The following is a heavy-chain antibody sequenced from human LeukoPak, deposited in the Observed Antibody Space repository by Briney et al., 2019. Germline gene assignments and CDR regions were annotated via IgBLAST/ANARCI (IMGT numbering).Heavy chain of an antibody. D-gene: IGHD3-22*01. CDR1: GFSFSSYG. V-gene: IGHV3-21*01. Sequence: GGSLRLSCAASGFSFSSYGMHWVRQAPGEGLEWVSSISSSSSYIYYADSVKGRFTISRDNAKNSLYLQMNSLRAEDTAVYYCARGSGDSSGYSFDYWGQGTLVTVSS. J-gene: IGHJ4*02. CDR2: ISSSSSYI. CDR3: ARGSGDSSGYSFDY.